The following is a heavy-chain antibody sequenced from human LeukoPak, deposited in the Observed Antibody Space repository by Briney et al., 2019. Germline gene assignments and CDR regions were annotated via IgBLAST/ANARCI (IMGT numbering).Heavy chain of an antibody. Sequence: GGSLRLSCAASGFTFSSYWMHWVRQAPGKGLVWVSRINSDGSSTSYADSVKGRFTTSRDNAKNTLYLQMNSLRAEDTAVYYCAREPYSSSAGYYYYYMDVWGKGTTVTVSS. CDR2: INSDGSST. V-gene: IGHV3-74*01. J-gene: IGHJ6*03. CDR1: GFTFSSYW. CDR3: AREPYSSSAGYYYYYMDV. D-gene: IGHD6-6*01.